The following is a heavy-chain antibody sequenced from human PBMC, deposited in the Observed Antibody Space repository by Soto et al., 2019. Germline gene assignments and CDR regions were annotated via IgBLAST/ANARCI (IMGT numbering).Heavy chain of an antibody. V-gene: IGHV1-2*02. CDR2: INPNSGGT. D-gene: IGHD6-19*01. CDR3: ARVPVAVAGTKGRKWFDP. CDR1: GYTFTGYY. J-gene: IGHJ5*02. Sequence: ASVKVSCKASGYTFTGYYMHWVRQAPGQGLEGMGWINPNSGGTNYAQKFQGRVTMTRDTSISTAYMELSRLRSDDTAVYYCARVPVAVAGTKGRKWFDPWGQGTLVTVSS.